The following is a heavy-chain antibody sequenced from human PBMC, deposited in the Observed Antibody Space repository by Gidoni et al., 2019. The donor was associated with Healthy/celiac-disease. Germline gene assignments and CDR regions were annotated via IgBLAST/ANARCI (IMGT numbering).Heavy chain of an antibody. CDR1: GFTFDDYG. J-gene: IGHJ2*01. CDR3: ARAGSYCSSTSCLNWYFDL. D-gene: IGHD2-2*01. V-gene: IGHV3-20*01. CDR2: INWNGGST. Sequence: EVQLVESGGGVVRPGGSLRLSCAASGFTFDDYGISWVRQAPGKGLEWFSGINWNGGSTGYADSVKGRCTISRDNAKNSLYLQMNSLRAEDTALYHCARAGSYCSSTSCLNWYFDLWGRGTLVTVSS.